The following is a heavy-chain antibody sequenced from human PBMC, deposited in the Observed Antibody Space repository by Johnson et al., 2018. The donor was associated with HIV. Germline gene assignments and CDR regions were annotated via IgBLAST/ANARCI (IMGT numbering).Heavy chain of an antibody. V-gene: IGHV3-66*02. D-gene: IGHD3-22*01. Sequence: EVQLVESGGGVVQPGGSLRLSCAASGFTVSSSYMSWVHQAPGKGLEWVSVIYSGGSTCYEDSVTGRFTIYRDNSKNTLYLQMNSLRAEDTAVYYCASCESDSSGRGAFDIWGQGTMVTVSS. J-gene: IGHJ3*02. CDR3: ASCESDSSGRGAFDI. CDR2: IYSGGST. CDR1: GFTVSSSY.